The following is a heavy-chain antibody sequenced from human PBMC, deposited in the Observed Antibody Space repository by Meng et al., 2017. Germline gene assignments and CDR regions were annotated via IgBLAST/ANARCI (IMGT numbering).Heavy chain of an antibody. CDR3: ARGPNRWTGFDY. CDR2: MNPNSGNT. J-gene: IGHJ4*02. D-gene: IGHD3/OR15-3a*01. V-gene: IGHV1-8*01. Sequence: QGQVVRFGDGWNKPGALGKVSCKASGYTFTSYYINWVRQATGQGLEWMGWMNPNSGNTGYAQKFQGRVTMTRNTSISTAYMELSSLRSEDTAVYYCARGPNRWTGFDYWGQGTLVTVSS. CDR1: GYTFTSYY.